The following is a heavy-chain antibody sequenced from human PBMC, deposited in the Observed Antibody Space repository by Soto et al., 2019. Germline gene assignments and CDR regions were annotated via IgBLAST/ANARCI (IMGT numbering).Heavy chain of an antibody. V-gene: IGHV1-2*02. Sequence: QVQLVQSGAEVKKPGASVKVSCKASGYTFTGYYMHWVRQAPGQGLEWMGWINPNSGGTNYAQKFQGRVTMTRDTSISTAYMELSRLRSDDTAVYYCARARTTVTTYLVAGYWGQGTLVTVSS. CDR3: ARARTTVTTYLVAGY. D-gene: IGHD4-17*01. CDR1: GYTFTGYY. CDR2: INPNSGGT. J-gene: IGHJ4*02.